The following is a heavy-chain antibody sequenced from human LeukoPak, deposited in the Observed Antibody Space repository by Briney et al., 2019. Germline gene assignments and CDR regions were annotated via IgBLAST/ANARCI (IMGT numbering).Heavy chain of an antibody. D-gene: IGHD6-19*01. CDR2: IYYSGST. CDR3: ASTKLGYSSGWH. CDR1: GGSFSGYS. J-gene: IGHJ4*02. V-gene: IGHV4-34*01. Sequence: SETLSLTCAVYGGSFSGYSWGWIRQPPGKGLEWIGNIYYSGSTYYNPSLKSRVTISVDTSKNQFSLKLSSVTASDTAIYYCASTKLGYSSGWHWGQGTLVTVSS.